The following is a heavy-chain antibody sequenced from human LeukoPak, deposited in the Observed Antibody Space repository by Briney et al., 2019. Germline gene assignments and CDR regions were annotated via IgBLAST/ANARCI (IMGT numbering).Heavy chain of an antibody. V-gene: IGHV3-48*02. CDR3: ARNVPATAGQPLDY. CDR2: ISGSSSTI. Sequence: GGSLRLSCGASGFTFSRYSMNWVRQAPGKGLEWVSYISGSSSTIYYADSVKGRFTISRDNAKNSLYLQMNSLRDEDTAVYYCARNVPATAGQPLDYWGQGTLVTVSS. CDR1: GFTFSRYS. D-gene: IGHD2-2*01. J-gene: IGHJ4*02.